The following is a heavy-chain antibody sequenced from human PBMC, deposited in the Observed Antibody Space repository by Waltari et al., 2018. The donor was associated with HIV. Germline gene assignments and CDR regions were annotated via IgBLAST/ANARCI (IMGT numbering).Heavy chain of an antibody. Sequence: QVRPQQWGAGLLKPSETLSLTCAVYSESFSGYYWSWIRQPPGKGLEWIGGINHSGDTNYTPPLKSRVSFSVDTSKNQFSLKLSSVTAADTAVYYCVRMPILDYGSYAFDSWGQGTLVTVSS. J-gene: IGHJ4*02. V-gene: IGHV4-34*01. CDR2: INHSGDT. CDR3: VRMPILDYGSYAFDS. D-gene: IGHD5-18*01. CDR1: SESFSGYY.